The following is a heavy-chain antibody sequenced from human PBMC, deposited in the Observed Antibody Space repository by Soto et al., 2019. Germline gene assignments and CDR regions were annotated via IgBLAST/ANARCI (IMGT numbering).Heavy chain of an antibody. V-gene: IGHV4-34*01. CDR3: ARRHRITMVRRVSRGWFDP. J-gene: IGHJ5*02. CDR1: GGSFSGYY. CDR2: INHSGST. D-gene: IGHD3-10*01. Sequence: SETLSLTCAVYGGSFSGYYWSWIRQPPGKGLEWIGEINHSGSTNYNPSLKSRVTISVDTSKNQFSLKLSSVTAADTAVYYCARRHRITMVRRVSRGWFDPWGQGTLVTVSS.